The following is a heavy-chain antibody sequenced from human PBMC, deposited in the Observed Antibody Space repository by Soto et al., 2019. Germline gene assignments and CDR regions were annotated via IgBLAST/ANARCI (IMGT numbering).Heavy chain of an antibody. D-gene: IGHD2-15*01. V-gene: IGHV3-74*01. CDR2: IDTDGSTT. CDR1: GFTFSNYW. J-gene: IGHJ4*02. CDR3: ACSRRPARLGPKGAIDY. Sequence: GGSLRLSCATSGFTFSNYWMHWVRQVPGRGLVWVSRIDTDGSTTSYADFAKGRFTISRDNAKSTLSLQMNGLRAEDTAIYYCACSRRPARLGPKGAIDYWGQGTLVTVSS.